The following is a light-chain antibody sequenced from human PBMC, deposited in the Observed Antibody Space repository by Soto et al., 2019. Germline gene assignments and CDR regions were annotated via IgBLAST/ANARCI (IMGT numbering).Light chain of an antibody. Sequence: DIQMTQSPSSVSASVGDRVTITCRASQDISNYLAWYQQKPGKAPNLLIYSASSLQSGVPSKFSGSGSGTDFTLTISSLQPEDVATYYCQQTNSVPLTFGGGTKVESK. J-gene: IGKJ4*01. CDR1: QDISNY. CDR2: SAS. V-gene: IGKV1-12*01. CDR3: QQTNSVPLT.